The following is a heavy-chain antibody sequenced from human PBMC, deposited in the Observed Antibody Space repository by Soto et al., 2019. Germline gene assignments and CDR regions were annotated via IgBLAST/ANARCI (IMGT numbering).Heavy chain of an antibody. CDR1: GFSLSTSGVG. Sequence: SGPTLVKPTQTLTLTCTFSGFSLSTSGVGVGWIRQPPGKALEWLALIYWNDDKRYSPSLKSRLTITKDTSKNQVVLTMTNMDPVDTATYYCAHSASRRFLHIKHRDAFDIWGQGTMVTVSS. J-gene: IGHJ3*02. CDR3: AHSASRRFLHIKHRDAFDI. D-gene: IGHD3-16*01. CDR2: IYWNDDK. V-gene: IGHV2-5*01.